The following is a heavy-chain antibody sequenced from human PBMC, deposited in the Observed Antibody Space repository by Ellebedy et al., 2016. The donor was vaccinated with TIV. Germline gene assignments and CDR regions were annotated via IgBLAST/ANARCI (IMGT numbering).Heavy chain of an antibody. CDR3: AKDLRAYSGSGSYYNLDY. CDR2: VNAGNGNT. D-gene: IGHD3-10*01. J-gene: IGHJ4*02. Sequence: AASVKVSCKASGYTFTSYSMHWVRQAPGQRLEWVGWVNAGNGNTKYSQKFQVRVTITRDTAARTAYMELSSLRSEDTAVYYCAKDLRAYSGSGSYYNLDYWGQGTLVTVYS. CDR1: GYTFTSYS. V-gene: IGHV1-3*01.